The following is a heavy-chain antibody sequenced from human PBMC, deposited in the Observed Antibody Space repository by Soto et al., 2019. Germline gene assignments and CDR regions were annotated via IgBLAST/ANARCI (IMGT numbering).Heavy chain of an antibody. V-gene: IGHV3-72*01. CDR2: SKHKANSYTT. D-gene: IGHD1-26*01. CDR1: GFIFSDHY. CDR3: TRISLVGATGGRYFDY. Sequence: VQLVESGGGLVQPGGSLRLSCAASGFIFSDHYMDWVRQAPGTGLEWVGRSKHKANSYTTEYAASVKGRFTISRDDSKNSLYLQMNSLKTEDTAVYYCTRISLVGATGGRYFDYWGQGTLLTVSS. J-gene: IGHJ4*02.